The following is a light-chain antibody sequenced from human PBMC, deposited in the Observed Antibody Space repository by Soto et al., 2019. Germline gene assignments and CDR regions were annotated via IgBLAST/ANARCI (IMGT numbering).Light chain of an antibody. V-gene: IGLV1-47*02. Sequence: QSVLTQPPSASGTPGQRVTISCSGSISNIGSNHVYWYQQLPGTAPELLIFGNDQRPSGVPDRFSGSKSGTSASLAISGRRSEDEADYYCATWDDSLRGVIFGGGTKLTVL. CDR1: ISNIGSNH. CDR2: GND. CDR3: ATWDDSLRGVI. J-gene: IGLJ2*01.